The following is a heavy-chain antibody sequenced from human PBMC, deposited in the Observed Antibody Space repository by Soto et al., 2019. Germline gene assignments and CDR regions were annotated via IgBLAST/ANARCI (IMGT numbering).Heavy chain of an antibody. V-gene: IGHV1-18*01. D-gene: IGHD3-10*01. CDR2: ISAYNGNT. CDR3: ARDRLWFDYYYGMDV. J-gene: IGHJ6*02. CDR1: GYTFTSYG. Sequence: QVQLVQSGAEVKKPGASVKVSCKASGYTFTSYGISWVRQAPGQGLEWMGWISAYNGNTNYAQKLQGRVTMTTDTSTSKAYMELRSLRSDDTAVYYCARDRLWFDYYYGMDVWGQGTTVTVSS.